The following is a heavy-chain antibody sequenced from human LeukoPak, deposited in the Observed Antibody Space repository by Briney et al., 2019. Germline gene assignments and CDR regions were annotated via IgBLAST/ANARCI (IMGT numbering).Heavy chain of an antibody. CDR3: ERDPHGGYGFDY. CDR1: GDSISSAGYY. D-gene: IGHD2-15*01. CDR2: IYYSGSA. Sequence: PSETLSLTCTVSGDSISSAGYYWSWIRQHPGKGLEWIGYIYYSGSAYYNPSLKSRVTISLDTSKNLFSLNVSSVTAADTGVYYCERDPHGGYGFDYWGQGTLVTVSS. J-gene: IGHJ4*02. V-gene: IGHV4-31*03.